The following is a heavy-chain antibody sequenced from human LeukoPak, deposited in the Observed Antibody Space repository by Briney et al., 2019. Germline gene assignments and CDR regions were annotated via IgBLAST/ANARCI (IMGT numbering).Heavy chain of an antibody. Sequence: ASVKVSCKVSGYTLSEMSMHWVRQAPGKGLEWMGGFDPEDGETFYAQKFQGRVTMTEDSSTDTAYMELSSLRSEDTAVYYCATGIVEPIAVSGGEIDSWGQGTLVIVSS. CDR3: ATGIVEPIAVSGGEIDS. CDR1: GYTLSEMS. CDR2: FDPEDGET. J-gene: IGHJ4*02. D-gene: IGHD6-19*01. V-gene: IGHV1-24*01.